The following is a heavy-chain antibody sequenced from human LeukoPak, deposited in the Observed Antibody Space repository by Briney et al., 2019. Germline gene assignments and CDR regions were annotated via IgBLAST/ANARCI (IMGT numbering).Heavy chain of an antibody. Sequence: PGGSLRLSCAGSGFNFSRFVMTWVRQTPGEGLGWVSRISDSGRGTYYADSVKGRFTISRDNSKNTLYMKVNSLRAEDTAVYHCAKKSPIFGVVVPLFDYWGQGTLVSVSS. J-gene: IGHJ4*02. CDR3: AKKSPIFGVVVPLFDY. V-gene: IGHV3-23*01. D-gene: IGHD3-3*01. CDR2: ISDSGRGT. CDR1: GFNFSRFV.